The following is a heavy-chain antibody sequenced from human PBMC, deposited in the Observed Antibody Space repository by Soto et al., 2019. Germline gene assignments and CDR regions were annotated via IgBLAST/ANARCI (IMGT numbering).Heavy chain of an antibody. CDR1: GFTFSGSA. CDR3: TRPVLHYYNSNGYDY. Sequence: GGSLRLSCAASGFTFSGSAMHWVRQAPGKGLEWVGRIRSKANSYATAYAASVKGRFTITIDDSKNTAYLQMNSLNTDDTSGEYCTRPVLHYYNSNGYDYWGQGTLVTVSS. CDR2: IRSKANSYAT. J-gene: IGHJ4*02. D-gene: IGHD3-22*01. V-gene: IGHV3-73*01.